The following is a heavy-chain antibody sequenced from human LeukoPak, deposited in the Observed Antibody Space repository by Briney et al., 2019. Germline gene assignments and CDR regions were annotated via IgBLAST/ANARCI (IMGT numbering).Heavy chain of an antibody. Sequence: GGSLRLSCAASGFTFSSYRMDWVRQAPGKGLEWVSVIYSGGRTFYADSVKGRFTISRDNSKNTLYLQMNSLRAEDTAVYYCAIYDSSGYYNYWGQGTLVTVSS. J-gene: IGHJ4*02. CDR3: AIYDSSGYYNY. CDR2: IYSGGRT. V-gene: IGHV3-53*01. CDR1: GFTFSSYR. D-gene: IGHD3-22*01.